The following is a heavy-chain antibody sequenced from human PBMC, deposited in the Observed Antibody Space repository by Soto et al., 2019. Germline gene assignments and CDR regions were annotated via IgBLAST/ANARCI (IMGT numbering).Heavy chain of an antibody. J-gene: IGHJ5*02. Sequence: SVKVSCNASGGTFSSYAISWLRQAPGQGLEWMGGIIPIFGTANYAQKFQGRVTITADESTSTAYMELSSLRSEDTAVYYCARRARSCSSTSCPFDPWGQGTLVTVSS. CDR1: GGTFSSYA. CDR2: IIPIFGTA. V-gene: IGHV1-69*01. CDR3: ARRARSCSSTSCPFDP. D-gene: IGHD2-2*01.